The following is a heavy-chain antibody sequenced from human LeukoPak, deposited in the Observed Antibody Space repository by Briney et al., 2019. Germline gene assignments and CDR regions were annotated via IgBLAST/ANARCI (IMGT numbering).Heavy chain of an antibody. J-gene: IGHJ5*02. Sequence: GGSLRLSCAASGFTFSSYGMIWVRQAPGKGLEWVSGISGSGDNTYHADAVKGRFSISRDNTKNTLYLQMNNLRAEDTAVYYCAKDKGYSSGWYLLDPWGQGTQVTVSS. V-gene: IGHV3-23*01. D-gene: IGHD6-19*01. CDR3: AKDKGYSSGWYLLDP. CDR1: GFTFSSYG. CDR2: ISGSGDNT.